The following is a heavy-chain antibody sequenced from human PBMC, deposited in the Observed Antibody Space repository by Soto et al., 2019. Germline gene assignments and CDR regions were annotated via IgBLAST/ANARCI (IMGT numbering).Heavy chain of an antibody. J-gene: IGHJ4*02. CDR2: ISGGGDHT. D-gene: IGHD6-13*01. V-gene: IGHV3-23*01. Sequence: PGGSLRLSCAASGFTFNSYAMSWVRQAPGKGLKWVSIISGGGDHTYYADSVKGRFTISRDNSKNTLHLQMDSLRAEDTAVYFCAKRRSTASGTPDLDFWGQGALVTVSS. CDR3: AKRRSTASGTPDLDF. CDR1: GFTFNSYA.